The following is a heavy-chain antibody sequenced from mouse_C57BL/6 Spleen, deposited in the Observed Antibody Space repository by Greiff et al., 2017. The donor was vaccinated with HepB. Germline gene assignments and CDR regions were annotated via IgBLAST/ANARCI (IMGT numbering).Heavy chain of an antibody. D-gene: IGHD2-4*01. V-gene: IGHV1-55*01. CDR1: GYTFTSYW. CDR3: ARRALYYDCDQGFAY. CDR2: IYPGSGST. Sequence: QVQLQQPGAELVKPGASVKMSCKASGYTFTSYWITWVKQRPGQGLEWIGDIYPGSGSTNYNEKFKSKATLTVDTSSSTAYMQRSSLTSEDSAVYYCARRALYYDCDQGFAYWGQGTLVTVSA. J-gene: IGHJ3*01.